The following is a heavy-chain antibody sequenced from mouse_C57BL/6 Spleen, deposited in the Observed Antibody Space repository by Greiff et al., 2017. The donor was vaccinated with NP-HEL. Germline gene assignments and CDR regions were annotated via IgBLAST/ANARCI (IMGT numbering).Heavy chain of an antibody. CDR1: GYTLTAYS. CDR3: ARDYYGSSRGYYAMDY. J-gene: IGHJ4*01. V-gene: IGHV1-19*01. Sequence: EVQLQQSGPVLVKPGASVKMSCKASGYTLTAYSLTPAQTLPSPILSFLSTINTYNCGTSYNQKFKGKATLTVDKSSSTAYMELNSLTSEDSAVYYCARDYYGSSRGYYAMDYWGQGTSVTVSS. CDR2: INTYNCGT. D-gene: IGHD1-1*01.